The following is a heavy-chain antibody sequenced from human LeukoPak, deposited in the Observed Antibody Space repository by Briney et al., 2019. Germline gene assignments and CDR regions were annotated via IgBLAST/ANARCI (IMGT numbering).Heavy chain of an antibody. CDR3: ARVNTVVSWFDP. Sequence: ASVKVSCKASGYTFTDHYIHWVRQAPGQGLEWMGWINPNSGGTKYAQKFQGRVTMTRDTSTSTAYMKLSRLRSDDTAIYYCARVNTVVSWFDPWGQGTLVTVSS. V-gene: IGHV1-2*02. D-gene: IGHD2-2*02. J-gene: IGHJ5*02. CDR1: GYTFTDHY. CDR2: INPNSGGT.